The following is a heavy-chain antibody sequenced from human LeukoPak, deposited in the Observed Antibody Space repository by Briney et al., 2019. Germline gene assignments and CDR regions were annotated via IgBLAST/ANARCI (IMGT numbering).Heavy chain of an antibody. CDR3: ASSSYYYDSSGYFYAFDI. CDR2: IYPSDSDT. D-gene: IGHD3-22*01. J-gene: IGHJ3*02. CDR1: GYSFSDYW. Sequence: GESLKISCQASGYSFSDYWIGWVRQMPGKGLEWMGIIYPSDSDTRYSPSFQGQVTISADKSISTAYLQWSSLKASDTAVYYCASSSYYYDSSGYFYAFDIWGQGTMVTVSS. V-gene: IGHV5-51*01.